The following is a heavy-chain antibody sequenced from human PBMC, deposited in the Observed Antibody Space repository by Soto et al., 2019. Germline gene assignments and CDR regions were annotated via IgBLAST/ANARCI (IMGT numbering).Heavy chain of an antibody. CDR2: IWYDGSNK. CDR1: GFTFSSYG. Sequence: QVQLVESGGGVVQPGRSLRLSCAASGFTFSSYGMHWVRQAPGKGLEWVAVIWYDGSNKYYADSVKGRFTISRDNSKNTLYLQMNSLRAEDTAVYYCVRDMAYSSSPGYYFDYWGQGTLVTVSS. J-gene: IGHJ4*02. D-gene: IGHD6-6*01. V-gene: IGHV3-33*01. CDR3: VRDMAYSSSPGYYFDY.